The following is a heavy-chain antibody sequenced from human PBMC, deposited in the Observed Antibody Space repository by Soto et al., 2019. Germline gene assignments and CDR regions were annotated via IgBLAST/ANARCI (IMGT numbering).Heavy chain of an antibody. V-gene: IGHV3-15*01. J-gene: IGHJ1*01. D-gene: IGHD4-17*01. CDR1: GFTFTNTW. CDR2: IKSKTDDGTT. Sequence: GGSQRLSCVASGFTFTNTWMSWVRQAPGKGLEWVGRIKSKTDDGTTNYAAPVKGRFTISRDDSKNTLYLEVNSLKTEDTAVYYCTTARGTYGAEYFQHWGPGTLVTVSS. CDR3: TTARGTYGAEYFQH.